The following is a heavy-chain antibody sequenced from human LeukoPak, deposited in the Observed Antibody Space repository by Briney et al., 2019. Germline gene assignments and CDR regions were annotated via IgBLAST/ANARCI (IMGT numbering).Heavy chain of an antibody. CDR3: ARDRSTSRYYHGMDV. V-gene: IGHV3-21*01. CDR2: VSSRSAHI. Sequence: GGSLRLSCAASDSTFSSFSMRWVRQAPGKGLFWVAAVSSRSAHIYYADSVKGRFTISRDNAKKSLYLEMNNLRADDTAVYYCARDRSTSRYYHGMDVWGPGTTVIVSS. CDR1: DSTFSSFS. D-gene: IGHD2-2*01. J-gene: IGHJ6*02.